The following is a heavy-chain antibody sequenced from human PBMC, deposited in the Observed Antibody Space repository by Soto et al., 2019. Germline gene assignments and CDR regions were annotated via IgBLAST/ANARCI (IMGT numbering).Heavy chain of an antibody. Sequence: QVQLVQSGAEVKKPGSSVKVSCKASGVTFSSYAISWVRQAPGQGLEWMGGIIPIVGTANYAQKFQGRVTITADESTSTAYMEVSSLRSEDTAVYYCARRWAVGYNTRRSAAFDYWGQGTLVTVSS. CDR1: GVTFSSYA. J-gene: IGHJ4*02. CDR2: IIPIVGTA. CDR3: ARRWAVGYNTRRSAAFDY. V-gene: IGHV1-69*01. D-gene: IGHD5-12*01.